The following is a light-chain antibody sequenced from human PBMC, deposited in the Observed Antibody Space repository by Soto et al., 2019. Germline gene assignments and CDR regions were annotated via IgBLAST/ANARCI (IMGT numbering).Light chain of an antibody. Sequence: QSVLTQPASVSGSPGQSITISCTGTSSDVGGYKFVSWYRQHPGKAPKLMIYEVSNRPSGVSSRFSGSKSGNTASLTISGLQAEDEADYYCGSYTGSIYVFGPGTKVTVL. CDR1: SSDVGGYKF. V-gene: IGLV2-14*01. CDR2: EVS. J-gene: IGLJ1*01. CDR3: GSYTGSIYV.